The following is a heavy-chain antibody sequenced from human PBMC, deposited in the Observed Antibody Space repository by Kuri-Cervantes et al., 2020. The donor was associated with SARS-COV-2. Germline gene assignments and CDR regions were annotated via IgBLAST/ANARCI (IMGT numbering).Heavy chain of an antibody. J-gene: IGHJ3*02. CDR3: VVGAYDAFDI. CDR1: GFTFSSYS. V-gene: IGHV3-21*04. D-gene: IGHD1-26*01. CDR2: ISSSSSYI. Sequence: GESLKISCAASGFTFSSYSMNWVRQAPGKGLEWVSSISSSSSYIYYADSVKGRFTISRDNAKNSLYLQMNSLRAEDTAVYYCVVGAYDAFDIWGQGTMVTVSS.